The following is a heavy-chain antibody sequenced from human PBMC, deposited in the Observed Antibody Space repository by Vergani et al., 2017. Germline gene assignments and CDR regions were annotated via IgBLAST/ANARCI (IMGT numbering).Heavy chain of an antibody. CDR1: GFTFSSYS. V-gene: IGHV3-48*02. Sequence: EVQLVESGGGLVKPGGSLRLSCAASGFTFSSYSMNWVRQAPGKGLEWVSYISSSSTIYYADSVKGRFTISRDNAKNSLYLQMNSLRDEDTAVYYCARSEVAVXFDYWGQGTLVTVSS. CDR2: ISSSSTI. CDR3: ARSEVAVXFDY. D-gene: IGHD6-19*01. J-gene: IGHJ4*02.